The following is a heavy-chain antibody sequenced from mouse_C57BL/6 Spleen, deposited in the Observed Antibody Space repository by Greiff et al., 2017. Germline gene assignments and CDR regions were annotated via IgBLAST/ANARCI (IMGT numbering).Heavy chain of an antibody. D-gene: IGHD2-4*01. CDR2: ISDGGSYT. J-gene: IGHJ3*01. Sequence: DVQLVESGGGLVKPGGSLKLSCAASGFTFSSYAMSWVSQTPEKRLAWVATISDGGSYTYYTDHVKGRFTISRDNAKNNLYLQMSHLKSEDTAMYYCAREGYDSWFAYWGQGTLVTVSA. CDR3: AREGYDSWFAY. CDR1: GFTFSSYA. V-gene: IGHV5-4*01.